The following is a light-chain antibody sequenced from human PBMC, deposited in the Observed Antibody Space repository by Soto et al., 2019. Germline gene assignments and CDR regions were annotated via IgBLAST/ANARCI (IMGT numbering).Light chain of an antibody. Sequence: EIVMTQSPATLSVSPGERATLSCRASQSVSSNLAWYQQKPGQAPRLLLYGASTRATGIPARFSGSGSGTEVTLTISSRQSDDFPVYYCQQYNNWPPITFGEGTRLEIK. CDR1: QSVSSN. J-gene: IGKJ5*01. CDR2: GAS. V-gene: IGKV3-15*01. CDR3: QQYNNWPPIT.